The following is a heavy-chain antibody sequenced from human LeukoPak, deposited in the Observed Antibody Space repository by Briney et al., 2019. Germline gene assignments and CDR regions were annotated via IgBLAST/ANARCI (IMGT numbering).Heavy chain of an antibody. CDR1: GFTFSNYW. CDR3: GRGASWQGNVCEI. Sequence: GGSLRLSCAASGFTFSNYWMHWVRQAPGKGLEWVSRTYSDGSNTVYAEPVKGRFTISRDNAKNTLFLQMNSLRAEDTAVYYCGRGASWQGNVCEIWGQGTTVTVSS. V-gene: IGHV3-74*01. CDR2: TYSDGSNT. J-gene: IGHJ3*02. D-gene: IGHD3-10*01.